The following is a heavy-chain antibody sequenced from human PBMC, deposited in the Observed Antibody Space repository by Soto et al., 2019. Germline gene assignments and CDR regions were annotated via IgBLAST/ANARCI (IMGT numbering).Heavy chain of an antibody. CDR3: ARRYGPGFDY. CDR1: GGPFSGHY. J-gene: IGHJ4*02. V-gene: IGHV4-34*01. CDR2: INHSGST. Sequence: PSATLTLTCAVYGGPFSGHYWSLIRQPPGKGLEWIGEINHSGSTNYNPSLKSRVTISVDTSKIQFSLKLSSVTAADTAVYYCARRYGPGFDYWGQGTLVTVSS. D-gene: IGHD4-17*01.